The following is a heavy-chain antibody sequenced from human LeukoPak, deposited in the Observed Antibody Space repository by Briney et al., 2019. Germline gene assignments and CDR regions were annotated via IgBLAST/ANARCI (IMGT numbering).Heavy chain of an antibody. CDR1: GGSFSGYY. V-gene: IGHV4-34*01. D-gene: IGHD3-22*01. Sequence: SETLSLTCAVYGGSFSGYYWSWIRQPPGKGLEWIGEINHSGSTNYNPSLKSRVTISVDMSKNQLSLKLTSVTAADTAVYYCARSYYDSSGYPPYYYYMDVWGKGTTVTVSS. CDR3: ARSYYDSSGYPPYYYYMDV. CDR2: INHSGST. J-gene: IGHJ6*03.